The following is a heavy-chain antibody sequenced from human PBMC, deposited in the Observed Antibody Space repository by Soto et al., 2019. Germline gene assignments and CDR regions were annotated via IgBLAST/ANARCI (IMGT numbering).Heavy chain of an antibody. D-gene: IGHD4-17*01. V-gene: IGHV4-59*08. CDR2: IYYSGST. J-gene: IGHJ3*02. Sequence: SETLSLTCTVSGGSISSYYWSWIRQPPGKGLEWIGYIYYSGSTNYNPSLKSRVTISVDTSKNQFSLKLSSVTAADTAVYYCERRLYGDDAFDIWGQGKMVTVSS. CDR3: ERRLYGDDAFDI. CDR1: GGSISSYY.